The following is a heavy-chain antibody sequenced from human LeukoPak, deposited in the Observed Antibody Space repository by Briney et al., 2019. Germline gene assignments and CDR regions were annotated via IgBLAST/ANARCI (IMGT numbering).Heavy chain of an antibody. V-gene: IGHV4-39*07. D-gene: IGHD6-19*01. Sequence: TSETLSLTCTVSGGSISSSSYYWGWIRQPPGKGLEWIGSIYYSGSTYYNPSLKSRVTISVDTSKNQFSLKLSSVTAADTAVYHCARAGYSSGGLSYYYYMDVWGKGTTVTVSS. CDR2: IYYSGST. CDR1: GGSISSSSYY. J-gene: IGHJ6*03. CDR3: ARAGYSSGGLSYYYYMDV.